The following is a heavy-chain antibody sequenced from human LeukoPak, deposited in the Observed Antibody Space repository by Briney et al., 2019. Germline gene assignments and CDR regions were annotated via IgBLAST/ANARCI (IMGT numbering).Heavy chain of an antibody. V-gene: IGHV4-4*02. CDR3: ARVSGLGPAATNFDY. J-gene: IGHJ4*02. CDR1: GGSISSSNW. Sequence: PSETLSLTCAVSGGSISSSNWWSWVRQPPGKGLEWIGEIYHSGSTNYNPSLKSRVTISVDTSKNQFSLKLSSVTAADTAVYYCARVSGLGPAATNFDYWGQGTLVTVSS. CDR2: IYHSGST. D-gene: IGHD2-2*01.